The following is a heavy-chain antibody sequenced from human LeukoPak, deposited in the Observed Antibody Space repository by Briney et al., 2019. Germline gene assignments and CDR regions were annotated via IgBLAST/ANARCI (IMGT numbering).Heavy chain of an antibody. CDR3: ARDSIAAAGPALFDY. D-gene: IGHD6-13*01. Sequence: GGSLRLSCAASGFTFSSYSMNWVRQAPGKGLEWVSSISSSSSYIYYADSVKGRFTISRDNAKNSLYLQMNSLRAEDTAVYYCARDSIAAAGPALFDYWGQGTLATVSS. V-gene: IGHV3-21*01. J-gene: IGHJ4*02. CDR1: GFTFSSYS. CDR2: ISSSSSYI.